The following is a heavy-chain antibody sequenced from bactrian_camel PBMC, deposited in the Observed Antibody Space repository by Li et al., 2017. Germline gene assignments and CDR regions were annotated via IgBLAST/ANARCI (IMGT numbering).Heavy chain of an antibody. J-gene: IGHJ4*01. CDR1: GYLQYC. CDR2: LDNDGSI. V-gene: IGHV3S53*01. D-gene: IGHD2*01. CDR3: AADGGLGGPGRGLYTYQYGY. Sequence: PLVESGGGLVQPGNSLRLSCAVNGYLQYCLGWFRQAPGKERERVATLDNDGSINYADSVKGRFTISKDNAKNTLYLQMNSLKPEDTAMYFCAADGGLGGPGRGLYTYQYGYWGQGTQVTVS.